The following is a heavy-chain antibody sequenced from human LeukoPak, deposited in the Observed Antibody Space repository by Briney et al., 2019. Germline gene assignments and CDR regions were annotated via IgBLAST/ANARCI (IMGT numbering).Heavy chain of an antibody. CDR1: GYSFTDYY. D-gene: IGHD5-12*01. Sequence: ASVKVSCKASGYSFTDYYMHWVRQAPGQGLELMGWINPNNGGTNYAQKFQGRVTMTRDTSISTAYMELKRLRSGDTAVYYCALWEIVHYAFDFWGQGTMVTVSS. CDR2: INPNNGGT. CDR3: ALWEIVHYAFDF. J-gene: IGHJ3*01. V-gene: IGHV1-2*02.